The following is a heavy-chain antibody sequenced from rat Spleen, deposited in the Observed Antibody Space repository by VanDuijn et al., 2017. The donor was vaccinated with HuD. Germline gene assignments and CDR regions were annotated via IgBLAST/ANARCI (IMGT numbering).Heavy chain of an antibody. D-gene: IGHD1-11*01. Sequence: EVQLKESGRGLVQPSQTLSLTCTVSGFSLTDYSIHSFRKPPGQGLEWMGVMWSGGRTAYNSAQKSRLGISSDTTKSQTFLKMNRLQTEETAIYYCTSAGGGYSRDYFDYWGQGVMVTVSS. CDR2: MWSGGRT. CDR3: TSAGGGYSRDYFDY. CDR1: GFSLTDYS. V-gene: IGHV2S63*01. J-gene: IGHJ2*01.